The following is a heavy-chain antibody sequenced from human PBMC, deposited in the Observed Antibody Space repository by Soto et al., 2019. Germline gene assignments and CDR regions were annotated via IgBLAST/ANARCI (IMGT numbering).Heavy chain of an antibody. J-gene: IGHJ6*03. CDR1: GFTFSSYG. Sequence: QVQLVESGGGVVQPGRSLRLSCAASGFTFSSYGMHWVRQAPGKGLEWVAVISYDGSNKYYADSVKGRFTISRDNSKNTLYLQMNSLRAEDTDVYYCANSSITIFGVVTYMDVWGQGTTVTVSS. D-gene: IGHD3-3*01. CDR3: ANSSITIFGVVTYMDV. V-gene: IGHV3-30*18. CDR2: ISYDGSNK.